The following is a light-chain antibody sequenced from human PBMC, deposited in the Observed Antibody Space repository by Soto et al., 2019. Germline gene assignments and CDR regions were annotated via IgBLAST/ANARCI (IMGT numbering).Light chain of an antibody. V-gene: IGKV1-39*01. CDR2: AES. CDR3: QQGYTMPVT. J-gene: IGKJ4*01. Sequence: DIQMAQSPTSLSASVGDRVAITCRASQSINTNLNWYKQKPGKAPHLLIYAESTLQSGVPSRFSSSASGTDFTLTISGLQPEDSATYYCQQGYTMPVTFGGGTKVE. CDR1: QSINTN.